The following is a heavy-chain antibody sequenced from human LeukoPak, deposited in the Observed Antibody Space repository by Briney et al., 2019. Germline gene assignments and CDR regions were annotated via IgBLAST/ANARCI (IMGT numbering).Heavy chain of an antibody. CDR2: IYYSGTT. CDR1: GGLISISTYY. J-gene: IGHJ4*02. CDR3: ARSRVYYDSSGLLFDY. V-gene: IGHV4-39*07. D-gene: IGHD3-22*01. Sequence: SETLSLTCTVSGGLISISTYYWGWIRQPPGKGLEWIGSIYYSGTTHYNPSLKSRVTIAVDTSKNQFSLKLISVTAADTAVYYCARSRVYYDSSGLLFDYWGQGTLVTVSS.